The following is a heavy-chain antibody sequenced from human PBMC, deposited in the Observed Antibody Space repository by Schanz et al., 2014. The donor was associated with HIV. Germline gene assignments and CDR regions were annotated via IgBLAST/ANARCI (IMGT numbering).Heavy chain of an antibody. CDR3: ARGSGPYYYYYGMDV. Sequence: QVQLVESGGRVVQPGRSLRLSCAASGFTFSTYGMHWVRQAPGKGLEWVAVIWYDGNNKYYADSVKGRFTMSRDNSKNTLYLQMNSLRAEDTAVYYCARGSGPYYYYYGMDVWGQGTTVTVS. D-gene: IGHD3-10*01. V-gene: IGHV3-33*01. CDR1: GFTFSTYG. J-gene: IGHJ6*02. CDR2: IWYDGNNK.